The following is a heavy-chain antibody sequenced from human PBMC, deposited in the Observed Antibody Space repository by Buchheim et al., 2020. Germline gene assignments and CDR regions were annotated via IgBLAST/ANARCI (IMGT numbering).Heavy chain of an antibody. J-gene: IGHJ6*02. CDR3: ARGYSSSWRDNMDV. CDR2: ISSSTTYT. CDR1: GFTFSDYY. Sequence: QVQLVESGGGLVKPGGSLRLSCAASGFTFSDYYMTWIRQAPGKGLEWVSFISSSTTYTNYADFVKGRFTISRDNAKKSMYLQMNSLRAEDTALYYCARGYSSSWRDNMDVWGQGTT. D-gene: IGHD6-13*01. V-gene: IGHV3-11*06.